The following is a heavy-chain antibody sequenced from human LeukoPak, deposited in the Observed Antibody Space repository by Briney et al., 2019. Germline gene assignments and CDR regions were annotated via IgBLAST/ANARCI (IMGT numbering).Heavy chain of an antibody. D-gene: IGHD2-15*01. V-gene: IGHV3-33*06. CDR2: IWYDGSNK. Sequence: GGSLRLSCAAPGFTFSSYGMHWVRQAPGKGLEWVAVIWYDGSNKYYADSVKGRFTISRDNSKNTLYLQMNSLRAEDTAVYYCAKSIRAAEGGYYYYYGMDVWGQGTTVTVSS. CDR1: GFTFSSYG. CDR3: AKSIRAAEGGYYYYYGMDV. J-gene: IGHJ6*02.